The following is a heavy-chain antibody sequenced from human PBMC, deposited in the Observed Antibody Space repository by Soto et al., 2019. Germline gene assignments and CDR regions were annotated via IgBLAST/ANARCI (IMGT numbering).Heavy chain of an antibody. D-gene: IGHD3-22*01. J-gene: IGHJ4*02. Sequence: SETLSLICVVSGYSIGNGYSWGWIRQPPGMGLVWIATIHHRGSTYYNPSLKSRLLISADTSHNQFSLKLDSVTAADTALYYCARVVTSLSGYYYSFDFWGPGTLVTVSS. V-gene: IGHV4-38-2*01. CDR1: GYSIGNGYS. CDR3: ARVVTSLSGYYYSFDF. CDR2: IHHRGST.